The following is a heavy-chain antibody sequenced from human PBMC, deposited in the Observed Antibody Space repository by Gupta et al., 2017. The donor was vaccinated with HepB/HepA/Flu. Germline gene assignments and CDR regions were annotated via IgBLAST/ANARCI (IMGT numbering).Heavy chain of an antibody. Sequence: EEQVVESGGGLVQPGGSLRLACTTSAFTFTTYDMNWVRQAPGKGLEWVSQISPSGGAASYADSVEGRFTISRDNAQNSLFLHMNSLTVEDTAIYYCVCGNHYYGLDVWGQGTTVTVSS. CDR3: VCGNHYYGLDV. D-gene: IGHD1-14*01. CDR2: ISPSGGAA. CDR1: AFTFTTYD. J-gene: IGHJ6*02. V-gene: IGHV3-48*03.